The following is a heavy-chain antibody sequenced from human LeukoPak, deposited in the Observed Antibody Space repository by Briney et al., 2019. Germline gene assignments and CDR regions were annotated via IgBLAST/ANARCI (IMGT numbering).Heavy chain of an antibody. CDR3: ARRIAAAEAWFDP. CDR1: GGSITSSSHY. V-gene: IGHV4-39*01. CDR2: IYHSGST. D-gene: IGHD6-13*01. J-gene: IGHJ5*02. Sequence: SETLSLTCTVSGGSITSSSHYWAWIRQPPGKGLEWTGSIYHSGSTYYNPSLKSRVTISVDTSKNQFSLKLSSVTAADTAVYYCARRIAAAEAWFDPWGQGTLVTVSS.